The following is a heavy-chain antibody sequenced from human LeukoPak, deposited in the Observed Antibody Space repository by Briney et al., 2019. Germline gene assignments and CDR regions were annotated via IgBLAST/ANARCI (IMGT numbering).Heavy chain of an antibody. Sequence: PGGSLRLSCAASGFTFSSYWMHWVRQAPGKGLLWVSRINTDGSSTSYADSVKGRFTISRDNAKNTVYLQMNSLRAEDTAVYYCARDHDYYDSSGYYRWGAFDIWGQGTMVTVSS. CDR3: ARDHDYYDSSGYYRWGAFDI. J-gene: IGHJ3*02. CDR2: INTDGSST. CDR1: GFTFSSYW. V-gene: IGHV3-74*01. D-gene: IGHD3-22*01.